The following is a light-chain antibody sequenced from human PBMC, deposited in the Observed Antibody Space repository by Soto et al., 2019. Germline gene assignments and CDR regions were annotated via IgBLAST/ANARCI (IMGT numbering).Light chain of an antibody. CDR2: KAS. CDR1: QTVGRW. J-gene: IGKJ5*01. V-gene: IGKV1-5*03. CDR3: QQFHSFPIT. Sequence: DIQMTQSPSTLSASVGDRVTITCRASQTVGRWLAWYQQKPGKAPQLLIEKASTLESGVPSRFSGSGSGTDFTLTINSLQPEDYATYYCQQFHSFPITFGQGTRLEI.